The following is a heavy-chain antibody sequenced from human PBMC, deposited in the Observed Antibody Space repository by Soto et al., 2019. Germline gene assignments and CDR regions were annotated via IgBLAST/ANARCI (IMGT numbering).Heavy chain of an antibody. CDR1: GFTFSSYE. CDR2: ISSSGSTI. J-gene: IGHJ4*02. D-gene: IGHD6-19*01. CDR3: ARVAVAVSFDY. V-gene: IGHV3-48*03. Sequence: GGSLRLSCAASGFTFSSYEMNWVRQAPGKGLEWVSYISSSGSTIYYADSVKGRFTISRDNAKNSLYLQMNSLRAEDTAVYYCARVAVAVSFDYWGQGTLVTVSS.